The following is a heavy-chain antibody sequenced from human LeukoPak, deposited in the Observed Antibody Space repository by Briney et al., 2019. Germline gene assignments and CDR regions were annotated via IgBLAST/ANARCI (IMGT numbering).Heavy chain of an antibody. CDR3: ARTPVQGYGDKVGDWFDP. Sequence: SETLSLTCAVYGGSFSGYYWTWIRQPPGKGLEWIGETSHSGRANYNPSLKSRVTISVDTSKNQFSLKLSSVTAADTAVYYCARTPVQGYGDKVGDWFDPWGQGTLVTVSS. V-gene: IGHV4-34*01. J-gene: IGHJ5*02. D-gene: IGHD4-17*01. CDR1: GGSFSGYY. CDR2: TSHSGRA.